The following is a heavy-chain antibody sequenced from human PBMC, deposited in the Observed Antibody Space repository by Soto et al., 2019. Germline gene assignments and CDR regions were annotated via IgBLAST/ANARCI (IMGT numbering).Heavy chain of an antibody. V-gene: IGHV1-8*01. J-gene: IGHJ5*02. CDR2: MNPNSGNT. D-gene: IGHD2-2*01. CDR1: GYTFTSYD. Sequence: QVQLVQSGAEVKKPGASVKVSCKASGYTFTSYDINWVRQATGQGLEWMGWMNPNSGNTGYAQKFQGRVTMTRNTSISTAYMELSSLRSEDTAVYYCARVVYCSSTSCYGLGSGRFDPWCQGTLVTVSS. CDR3: ARVVYCSSTSCYGLGSGRFDP.